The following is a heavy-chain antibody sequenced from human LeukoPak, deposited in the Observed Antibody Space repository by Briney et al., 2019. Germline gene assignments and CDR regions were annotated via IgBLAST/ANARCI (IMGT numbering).Heavy chain of an antibody. CDR1: GFTFSSYE. J-gene: IGHJ4*02. CDR2: ISSSGSTI. CDR3: ARNYPRGPVHY. D-gene: IGHD1-7*01. Sequence: GGSLRLSCAASGFTFSSYEMNWVRQAPGKGLEWVSYISSSGSTIYYADSVKGRFTISRDNAKNSLYLQMNSLRAEDTAVYYCARNYPRGPVHYWGQGTLVTVSS. V-gene: IGHV3-48*03.